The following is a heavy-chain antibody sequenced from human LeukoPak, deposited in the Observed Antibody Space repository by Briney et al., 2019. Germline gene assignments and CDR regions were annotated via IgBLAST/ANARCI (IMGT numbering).Heavy chain of an antibody. CDR1: GGSISSSNYY. J-gene: IGHJ4*02. D-gene: IGHD3-16*02. CDR2: MYYSGNT. Sequence: KSSETLSLTCTVSGGSISSSNYYWGWIRQPPGKGLEWIGSMYYSGNTDYNPSLKSRVTISVDTSKNQFSLKVNSVTAADTAVYYCARTLGWASSRYPFGGWGQGTLVTVSS. CDR3: ARTLGWASSRYPFGG. V-gene: IGHV4-39*01.